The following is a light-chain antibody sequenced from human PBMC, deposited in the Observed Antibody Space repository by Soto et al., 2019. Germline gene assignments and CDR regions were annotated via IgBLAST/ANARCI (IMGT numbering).Light chain of an antibody. V-gene: IGKV1-39*01. CDR2: SAS. CDR1: ESIIDY. Sequence: DIQMSQSPSSLSASVGDSVTITCRASESIIDYLNLYQQQPGEAPKLPIFSASTLHSGVPSRFRGSGSGTHFTLPISSLQPEDFATYFCQQSFSAPRTFDQGTKLQAK. CDR3: QQSFSAPRT. J-gene: IGKJ2*02.